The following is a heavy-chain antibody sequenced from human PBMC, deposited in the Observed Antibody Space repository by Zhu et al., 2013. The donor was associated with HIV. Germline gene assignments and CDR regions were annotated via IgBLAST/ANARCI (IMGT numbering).Heavy chain of an antibody. CDR2: IIPIFGTA. Sequence: QVQLVQSGAEVKKPGASVKVSCKASGYTFTSYDINWVRQAPGQGLEWMGGIIPIFGTANYAQKFQGRVTITADESTSTAYMELSSLRSEDTAVYYCASRYYYDSSGYGYFQHWGQGTLVTVSS. D-gene: IGHD3-22*01. CDR1: GYTFTSYD. V-gene: IGHV1-69*01. J-gene: IGHJ1*01. CDR3: ASRYYYDSSGYGYFQH.